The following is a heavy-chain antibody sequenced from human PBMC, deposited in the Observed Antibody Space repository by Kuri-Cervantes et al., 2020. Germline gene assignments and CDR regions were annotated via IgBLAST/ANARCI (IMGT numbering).Heavy chain of an antibody. V-gene: IGHV3-7*01. CDR1: GFTFSSYA. CDR2: IKQDGSEK. J-gene: IGHJ5*02. CDR3: ARDSGWYGRDWFDP. D-gene: IGHD6-19*01. Sequence: GESLKISCAASGFTFSSYAMHWVRQAPGKGLEWVANIKQDGSEKYYVDSVKGRFTISRDNAKNSLYLQMNSLRAEDTAVYYCARDSGWYGRDWFDPWGQGTLVTVSS.